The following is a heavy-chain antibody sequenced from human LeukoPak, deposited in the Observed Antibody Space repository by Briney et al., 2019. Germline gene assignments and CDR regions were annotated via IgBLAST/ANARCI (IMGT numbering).Heavy chain of an antibody. CDR1: GGSFSGYY. J-gene: IGHJ6*02. CDR2: INHSGST. D-gene: IGHD6-19*01. V-gene: IGHV4-34*01. CDR3: ARDSPTYSSGWYGMDV. Sequence: PSETLSLTCAVYGGSFSGYYWSWIRQPPGKGLEWIGEINHSGSTNYNPSLKSRVTISVDTSKNQFSLKLSSVTAADTAVYYCARDSPTYSSGWYGMDVWGQGTTVTVSS.